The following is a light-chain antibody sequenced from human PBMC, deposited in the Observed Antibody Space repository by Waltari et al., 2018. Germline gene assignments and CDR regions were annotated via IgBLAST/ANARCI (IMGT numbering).Light chain of an antibody. J-gene: IGLJ2*01. CDR2: DVS. Sequence: HSALTQPASVSGSPGQSITISCTGTSSDVGGYNYVSWYQQHPGKAPILMIFDVSNRPSGVSNRFSGSKSGNAASLTVSGLQAEDEADYYCSSYISSDTLELFGGGTSLTVL. V-gene: IGLV2-14*03. CDR3: SSYISSDTLEL. CDR1: SSDVGGYNY.